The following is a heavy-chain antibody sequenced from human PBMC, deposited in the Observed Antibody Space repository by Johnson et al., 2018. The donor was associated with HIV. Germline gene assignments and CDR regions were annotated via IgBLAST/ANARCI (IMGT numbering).Heavy chain of an antibody. CDR1: GFTFSDYY. CDR2: ISSSGSTI. J-gene: IGHJ3*02. D-gene: IGHD6-19*01. Sequence: QVQLVESGGGLVKPGGSLRLSCAASGFTFSDYYMSWLRQAPGKGLEWVSYISSSGSTIYYPDSVQGRFTISRDSSKNTVYLQMNSLTTEDTAMYYCAKGGDSGCSVCAFDIWGQGTMVNVSS. V-gene: IGHV3-11*04. CDR3: AKGGDSGCSVCAFDI.